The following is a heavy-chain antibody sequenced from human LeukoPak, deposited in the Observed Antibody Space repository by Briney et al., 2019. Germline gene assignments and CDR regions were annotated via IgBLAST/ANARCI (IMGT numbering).Heavy chain of an antibody. CDR3: ARYSGSYFDY. D-gene: IGHD1-26*01. CDR2: IYHSGST. CDR1: GYSISSGYY. J-gene: IGHJ4*02. V-gene: IGHV4-38-2*01. Sequence: SETLSLTCAVSGYSISSGYYWGWIRQPPGKGLEWIGSIYHSGSTYYNPSLKSRVTISVDTSKNQFSLKLSSVTATDTAVYYCARYSGSYFDYWGQGTLVTVPS.